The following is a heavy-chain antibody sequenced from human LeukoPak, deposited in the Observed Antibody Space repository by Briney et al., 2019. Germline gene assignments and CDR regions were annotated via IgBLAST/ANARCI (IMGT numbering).Heavy chain of an antibody. V-gene: IGHV1-2*02. Sequence: ASVKVSCKASGYTFTGYYIHWLRQAPGQGLEWMGWISPNSGGTNYAQNFQGRVTMTGDTSISTPYMELSRLRSDDTAVYYCAMNIVAPSSFDDWGQGTLVTVSS. J-gene: IGHJ4*02. CDR3: AMNIVAPSSFDD. CDR2: ISPNSGGT. CDR1: GYTFTGYY. D-gene: IGHD5-12*01.